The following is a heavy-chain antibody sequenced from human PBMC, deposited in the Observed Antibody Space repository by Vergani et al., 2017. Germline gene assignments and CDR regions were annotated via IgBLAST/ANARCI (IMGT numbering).Heavy chain of an antibody. Sequence: QVQLVQSGAEVKKPGSSVKVSCKASGGTFSSYAISWVRQAPGQGLEWMGGIIPIFGTANYAQKFQGRVTITADESTSTAYMELSSLRSEDTALYYCARDRGIVGANGENWFDPWGQGTLVTVSS. D-gene: IGHD1-26*01. J-gene: IGHJ5*02. V-gene: IGHV1-69*01. CDR3: ARDRGIVGANGENWFDP. CDR1: GGTFSSYA. CDR2: IIPIFGTA.